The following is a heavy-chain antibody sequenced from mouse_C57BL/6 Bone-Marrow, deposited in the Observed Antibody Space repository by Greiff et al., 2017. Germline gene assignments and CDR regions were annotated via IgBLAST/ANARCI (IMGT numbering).Heavy chain of an antibody. Sequence: EVQGVESGGGLVQPGGSLKLSCAASGFTFSDYYMYWVRQTPEKRLEWVAYISNGGGSTYYPDTVKGRFTISRDNAKNTLYLQMSRLKSEDTAMYYCARRRAYYSNYGWYFDVWGTGTTVTVSS. J-gene: IGHJ1*03. D-gene: IGHD2-5*01. CDR2: ISNGGGST. V-gene: IGHV5-12*01. CDR1: GFTFSDYY. CDR3: ARRRAYYSNYGWYFDV.